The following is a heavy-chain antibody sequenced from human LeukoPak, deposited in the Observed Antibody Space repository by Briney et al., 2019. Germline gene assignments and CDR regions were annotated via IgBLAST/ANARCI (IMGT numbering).Heavy chain of an antibody. CDR2: IRSKAYGGTT. Sequence: GGSLRLSCTASGFTFGDYAMSWVRRAPGKGLEWVGFIRSKAYGGTTEYAASVKGRFTISRDDSKSIAYLQMNSLKTEDTAVYYCTRDQYDFWSGYPGIDYWGQGTLVTVSS. CDR3: TRDQYDFWSGYPGIDY. V-gene: IGHV3-49*04. J-gene: IGHJ4*02. CDR1: GFTFGDYA. D-gene: IGHD3-3*01.